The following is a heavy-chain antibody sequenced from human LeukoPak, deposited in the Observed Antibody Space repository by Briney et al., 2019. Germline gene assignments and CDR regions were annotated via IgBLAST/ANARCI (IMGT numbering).Heavy chain of an antibody. Sequence: ASVKVSCKASGYGFSDYYMHWVRQAPGQGLEYMGWINPNSGDNSCAQKFQGRVSMTRDTSITTLYKELTSLRSDDTAVYFCARGGGIQSCGGKTCFRGFVYWGQGTLVTVSS. CDR3: ARGGGIQSCGGKTCFRGFVY. V-gene: IGHV1-2*02. D-gene: IGHD2-21*01. CDR2: INPNSGDN. J-gene: IGHJ4*02. CDR1: GYGFSDYY.